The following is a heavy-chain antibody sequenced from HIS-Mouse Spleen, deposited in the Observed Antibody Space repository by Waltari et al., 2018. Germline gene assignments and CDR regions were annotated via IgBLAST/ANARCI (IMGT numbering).Heavy chain of an antibody. Sequence: EQLQQWGAGLGKPSETLSRRGEGEGGSFSGYYWSWTRQPPGKGLEWIGEINHSGSTNYNPSLTSRVTISVDTSKNQFSLKLFCLPSAEPSVYYCASCPLGPAAFDIWGQGTMVTVSS. CDR1: GGSFSGYY. V-gene: IGHV4-34*01. J-gene: IGHJ3*02. CDR3: ASCPLGPAAFDI. CDR2: INHSGST.